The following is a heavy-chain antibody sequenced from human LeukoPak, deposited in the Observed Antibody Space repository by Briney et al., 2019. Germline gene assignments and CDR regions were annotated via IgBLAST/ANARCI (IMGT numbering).Heavy chain of an antibody. CDR1: GSAFSRYG. CDR2: IGGSGGGT. J-gene: IGHJ3*02. CDR3: AKKWSGDYDSSGVNDAFDI. V-gene: IGHV3-23*01. D-gene: IGHD3-22*01. Sequence: GGSLRLSCEASGSAFSRYGMNWVRQAPGKGLEWVAWIGGSGGGTSYVDSVKGRFTISRDNSNNMVYLQMNSLRAEDTAIYYCAKKWSGDYDSSGVNDAFDIWGQGTMVTVSS.